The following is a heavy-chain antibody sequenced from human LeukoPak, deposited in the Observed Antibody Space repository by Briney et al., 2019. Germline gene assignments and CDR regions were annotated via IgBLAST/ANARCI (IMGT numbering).Heavy chain of an antibody. V-gene: IGHV3-23*01. CDR2: ISGSGSST. D-gene: IGHD6-19*01. CDR1: GFTFSSYA. CDR3: AKDSDSSGWYFDY. Sequence: PGGSLRLSCAASGFTFSSYAMNWVRQGPGKGLEWVSDISGSGSSTYYADSVKGRLAISRDNSKNTLYLQMNSLRAEDTAVYYRAKDSDSSGWYFDYWGQGTLVTVSS. J-gene: IGHJ4*02.